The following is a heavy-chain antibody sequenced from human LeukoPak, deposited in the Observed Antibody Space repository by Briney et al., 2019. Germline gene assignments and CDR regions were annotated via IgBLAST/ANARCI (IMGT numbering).Heavy chain of an antibody. Sequence: ASVKVSCKASGGTFSNYAISWVRQAPGQGLEWMGGIIPIFGSSNYAQNFQGRVTITADKSTRTAYMELSSLRSEDTAVYYCARQQYDFWSGSTDGTFDYWGQGTLVTVSS. CDR1: GGTFSNYA. J-gene: IGHJ4*02. CDR3: ARQQYDFWSGSTDGTFDY. V-gene: IGHV1-69*06. D-gene: IGHD3/OR15-3a*01. CDR2: IIPIFGSS.